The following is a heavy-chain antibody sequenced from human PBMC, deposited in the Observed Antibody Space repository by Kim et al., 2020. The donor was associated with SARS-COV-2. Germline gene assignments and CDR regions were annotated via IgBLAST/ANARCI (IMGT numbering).Heavy chain of an antibody. J-gene: IGHJ4*02. CDR2: T. Sequence: TYYNPSHKSRVTISVDTSKNLFSLKLNSVTAADSAVYYCARASAVAGRIDYWGQGTLVTVSS. D-gene: IGHD6-19*01. CDR3: ARASAVAGRIDY. V-gene: IGHV4-39*02.